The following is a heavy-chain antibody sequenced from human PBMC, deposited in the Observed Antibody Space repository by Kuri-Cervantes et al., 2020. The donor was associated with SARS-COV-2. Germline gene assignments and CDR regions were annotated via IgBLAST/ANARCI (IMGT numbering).Heavy chain of an antibody. J-gene: IGHJ4*02. D-gene: IGHD3-10*01. Sequence: SETLSLTCTVSGGSISSYYWSWIRQPPGKGLEWIGHIYYSGSTNCNPSLKSRVTISVDTSKNQFSLKLSSVTAADTAVYYCARQSFMVRGGYFDYWGQGTLVTVSS. CDR3: ARQSFMVRGGYFDY. V-gene: IGHV4-59*08. CDR2: IYYSGST. CDR1: GGSISSYY.